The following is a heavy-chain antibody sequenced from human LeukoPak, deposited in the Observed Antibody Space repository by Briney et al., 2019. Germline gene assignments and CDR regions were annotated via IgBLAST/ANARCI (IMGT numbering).Heavy chain of an antibody. CDR2: IIPIFGTA. CDR3: ASRPERYYDSSGYFN. CDR1: GGTFSSYA. V-gene: IGHV1-69*01. Sequence: SVKVSCKASGGTFSSYAISRVRQAPGQGLEWMGGIIPIFGTANYAQKFQGRVTITADESTSTAYMELSSLRSEDTAVYYCASRPERYYDSSGYFNWGQGTLVTVSS. D-gene: IGHD3-22*01. J-gene: IGHJ4*02.